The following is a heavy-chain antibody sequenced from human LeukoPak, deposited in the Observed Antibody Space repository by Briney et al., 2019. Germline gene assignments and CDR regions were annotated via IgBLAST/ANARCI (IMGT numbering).Heavy chain of an antibody. CDR2: IRGNGET. V-gene: IGHV3-23*01. CDR1: GLSFSSFA. J-gene: IGHJ4*02. CDR3: ARASWVSSTDAVR. Sequence: GGSLRLSCAATGLSFSSFAMSWVRQGPARGLEWVSRIRGNGETLYADSVKGRFTLYSDSSTNTVYFQLNNLRVEDTAIYYCARASWVSSTDAVRWGQGTLVTVSS. D-gene: IGHD3-16*01.